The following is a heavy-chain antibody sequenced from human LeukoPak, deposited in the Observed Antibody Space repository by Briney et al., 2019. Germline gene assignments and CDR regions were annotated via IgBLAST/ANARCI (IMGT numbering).Heavy chain of an antibody. D-gene: IGHD3-22*01. Sequence: GASVKVSCKASGYTFTGYSMHWVRQAPGQGLEWMGWINPNSGGTNYAQKFQGRVTMTRDTSISTAYMELSRLRSDDTAVYYCARDYHYYDSSGYSFLSVFPHWGQGTLVTVSS. J-gene: IGHJ4*02. CDR3: ARDYHYYDSSGYSFLSVFPH. CDR1: GYTFTGYS. V-gene: IGHV1-2*02. CDR2: INPNSGGT.